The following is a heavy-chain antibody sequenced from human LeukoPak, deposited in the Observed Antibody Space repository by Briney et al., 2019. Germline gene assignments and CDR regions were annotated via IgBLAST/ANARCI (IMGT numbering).Heavy chain of an antibody. CDR1: GYTFTDYD. V-gene: IGHV1-8*03. CDR2: MNPNSGKT. Sequence: AAVNVSCKTSGYTFTDYDIHGVRQTPGHGREWVGWMNPNSGKTNYAQKLQGRDTFSKNTSLSVAYMELRGLRSEDAAVYFCARGDFGETNTAFDIWGQGTMVAVSS. J-gene: IGHJ3*02. D-gene: IGHD4-17*01. CDR3: ARGDFGETNTAFDI.